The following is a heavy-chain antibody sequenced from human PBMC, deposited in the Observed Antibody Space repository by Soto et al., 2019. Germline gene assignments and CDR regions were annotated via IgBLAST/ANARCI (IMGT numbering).Heavy chain of an antibody. CDR3: ARDTGTEVGYYYYGMDV. CDR1: GFTFSSYS. CDR2: ISSSSSYI. D-gene: IGHD1-1*01. V-gene: IGHV3-21*01. Sequence: GGSLRLSCAASGFTFSSYSMNWVRQAPGKGLEWVSSISSSSSYIYYADSVKGRFTISRDNAKNSLYLQMNSLRAEDTAVYYCARDTGTEVGYYYYGMDVWGQGTTVTVSS. J-gene: IGHJ6*02.